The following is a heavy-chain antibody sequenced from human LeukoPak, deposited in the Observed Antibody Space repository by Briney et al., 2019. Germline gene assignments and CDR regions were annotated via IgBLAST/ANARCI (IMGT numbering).Heavy chain of an antibody. CDR2: INHSGST. D-gene: IGHD3-3*01. J-gene: IGHJ4*02. V-gene: IGHV4-34*01. CDR3: ARGPSITIFGVVIMGFDY. Sequence: SETLSLTCAVYGGSFSGYYWSWIRQPPGKGLEWIGEINHSGSTNYNPSLKSRVTISVDTSKNQFSLKLSSVTAADTAVYYCARGPSITIFGVVIMGFDYWGQGTLVTVSS. CDR1: GGSFSGYY.